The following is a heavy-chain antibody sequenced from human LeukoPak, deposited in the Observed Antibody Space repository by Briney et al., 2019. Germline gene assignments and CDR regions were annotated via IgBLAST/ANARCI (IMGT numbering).Heavy chain of an antibody. Sequence: GESLKISCKGSGYSFTSYWIGWVRQAPGKGLEWVSAISGSGGSTYYADSVKGRFTISRDNSKNTLYLQMNSLRAEDTAVYYCARWAYDAFDIWGQGTMVTVSS. CDR3: ARWAYDAFDI. CDR2: ISGSGGST. CDR1: GYSFTSYW. V-gene: IGHV3-23*01. D-gene: IGHD1-26*01. J-gene: IGHJ3*02.